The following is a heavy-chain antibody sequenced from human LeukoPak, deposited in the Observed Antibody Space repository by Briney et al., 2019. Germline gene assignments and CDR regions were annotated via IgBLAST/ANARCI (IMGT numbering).Heavy chain of an antibody. CDR1: DDSISDYY. CDR3: TRGAGWLIDY. J-gene: IGHJ4*02. CDR2: FYNSGRS. Sequence: SETLSLTCTVSDDSISDYYRGWIRQPPGKGLEWIGYFYNSGRSTYNPFLKSRVTISVDTSKNHFSLKLNSVTTADTAVYYCTRGAGWLIDYWGQGILVTVSS. D-gene: IGHD3-16*01. V-gene: IGHV4-59*01.